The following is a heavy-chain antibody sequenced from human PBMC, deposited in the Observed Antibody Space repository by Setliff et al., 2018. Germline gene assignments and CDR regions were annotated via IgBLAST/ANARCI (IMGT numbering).Heavy chain of an antibody. CDR2: IYYRGST. CDR3: ATGDFYYYMVV. J-gene: IGHJ6*03. V-gene: IGHV4-31*03. CDR1: GGSISSGGYY. Sequence: SETLSLTCTVSGGSISSGGYYWSWIRQHPGKGLEWIGYIYYRGSTYYNPSLKSRVTISVDTSKNQFSLKLSSVTAADTAVYYCATGDFYYYMVVWGKGTTVTVSS.